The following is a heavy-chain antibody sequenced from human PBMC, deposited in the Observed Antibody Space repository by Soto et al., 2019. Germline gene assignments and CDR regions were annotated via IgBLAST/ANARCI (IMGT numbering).Heavy chain of an antibody. V-gene: IGHV4-34*01. CDR2: INHSGST. Sequence: SETLSLTCAVYGGSFSGYYWSWIRQPPGKGLEWIGEINHSGSTNYNPSLKSRVTISVDTSKNQFSLKLSSVTAADTAVYYCARGQWLDEIDFDYWGQGTLVTVSS. CDR3: ARGQWLDEIDFDY. CDR1: GGSFSGYY. J-gene: IGHJ4*02. D-gene: IGHD6-19*01.